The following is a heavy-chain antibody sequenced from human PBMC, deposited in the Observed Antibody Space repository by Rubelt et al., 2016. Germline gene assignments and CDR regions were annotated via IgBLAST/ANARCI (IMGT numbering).Heavy chain of an antibody. CDR3: ARADGFGTALYGMDV. D-gene: IGHD3-10*01. J-gene: IGHJ6*02. Sequence: EVQLLESGEGLERTGGSLRLSCADSGFDIDNSAMSWVRQATGKGLELVSVINGRGDEIYYADCVKGRIDISRDNSQNTLYLQMNSLRAEDTGVYYCARADGFGTALYGMDVWGQGTTVTVSS. CDR2: INGRGDEI. CDR1: GFDIDNSA. V-gene: IGHV3-23*01.